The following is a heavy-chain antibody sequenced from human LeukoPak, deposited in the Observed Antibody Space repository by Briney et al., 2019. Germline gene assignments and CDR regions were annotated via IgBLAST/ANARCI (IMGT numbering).Heavy chain of an antibody. CDR3: AREWQQPPNMDV. J-gene: IGHJ6*02. Sequence: GGSLRLSCAASGFTFSNYAMNWVRQAPGKGLEWVSSISSSSSYIYYADSVKGRFTISRDNAKNSLYLQMNSLRAEDTAVYYCAREWQQPPNMDVWGQGTTVTVSS. CDR1: GFTFSNYA. CDR2: ISSSSSYI. V-gene: IGHV3-21*01. D-gene: IGHD6-13*01.